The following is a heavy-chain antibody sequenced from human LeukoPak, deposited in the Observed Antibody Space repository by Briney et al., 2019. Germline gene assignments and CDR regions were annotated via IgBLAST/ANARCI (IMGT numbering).Heavy chain of an antibody. CDR2: INQDGSAE. CDR3: ARSVGAGNNYFYYGMDV. J-gene: IGHJ6*02. Sequence: GGSLRLSCGASGFIFKDFYMTWVRQAPGTGLEWVATINQDGSAEYYVDSAKGRFTMFRDNAKNSVFLQMDSLRAEETAVYYCARSVGAGNNYFYYGMDVWGQGTTVTVSS. D-gene: IGHD1-26*01. V-gene: IGHV3-7*01. CDR1: GFIFKDFY.